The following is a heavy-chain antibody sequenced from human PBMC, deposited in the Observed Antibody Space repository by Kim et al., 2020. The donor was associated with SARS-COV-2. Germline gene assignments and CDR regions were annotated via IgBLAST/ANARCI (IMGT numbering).Heavy chain of an antibody. J-gene: IGHJ4*02. CDR3: ARGGVYSYDSFDY. V-gene: IGHV3-74*01. D-gene: IGHD5-18*01. Sequence: DSRKGRFTLSRDNAKNTLYLNRNSRRAEDTAVYYCARGGVYSYDSFDYWGQGTLVTVSS.